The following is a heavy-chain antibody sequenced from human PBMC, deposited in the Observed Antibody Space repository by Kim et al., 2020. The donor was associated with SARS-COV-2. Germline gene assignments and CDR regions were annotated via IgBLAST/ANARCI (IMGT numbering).Heavy chain of an antibody. CDR3: ARAYCGGDCAKYYGMDV. D-gene: IGHD2-21*02. CDR2: IYYSGST. J-gene: IGHJ6*02. Sequence: SETLSLTCTVSGGSISSYYWSWIRQPPGKGLEWIGYIYYSGSTNYNPSLKSRVTISVDTSKNQFSLKLSSVTAADTAVYYCARAYCGGDCAKYYGMDVWGQGTTVTVSS. CDR1: GGSISSYY. V-gene: IGHV4-59*01.